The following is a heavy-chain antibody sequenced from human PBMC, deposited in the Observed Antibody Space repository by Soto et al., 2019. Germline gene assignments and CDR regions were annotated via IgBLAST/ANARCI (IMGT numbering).Heavy chain of an antibody. V-gene: IGHV3-30*18. CDR1: GFTFSSYG. D-gene: IGHD3-3*01. CDR3: AKDSNYYDFWSGYFDY. Sequence: GGSLRLSCAASGFTFSSYGMHWVRQAPGKGLEWVAVISYDGSNKYYADSVKGRFTISRDNSKNTLYLQMNSLRAEDTAVYYCAKDSNYYDFWSGYFDYWGQGTLVTVSS. J-gene: IGHJ4*02. CDR2: ISYDGSNK.